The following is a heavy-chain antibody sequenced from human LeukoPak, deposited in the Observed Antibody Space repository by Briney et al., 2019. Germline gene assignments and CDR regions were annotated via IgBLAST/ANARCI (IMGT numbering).Heavy chain of an antibody. Sequence: GGSLRLSCAASGFTFSSYAMSWVRQAPGKGLEWVSAISGSGGSTYYADSVKGRFTISRDNSKNTLYLQMNSLRAEDTAGYCCAKDFFYGSGSYYIIGFFDYWGQGTLVTVSS. D-gene: IGHD3-10*01. CDR3: AKDFFYGSGSYYIIGFFDY. CDR2: ISGSGGST. J-gene: IGHJ4*02. CDR1: GFTFSSYA. V-gene: IGHV3-23*01.